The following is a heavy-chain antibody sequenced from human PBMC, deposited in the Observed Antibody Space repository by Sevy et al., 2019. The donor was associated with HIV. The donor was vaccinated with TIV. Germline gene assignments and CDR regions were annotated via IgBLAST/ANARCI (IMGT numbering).Heavy chain of an antibody. CDR1: GGYINSYY. CDR3: ARDHYDSSGFDY. D-gene: IGHD3-22*01. CDR2: IFYSGST. Sequence: SETLSLTCTVSGGYINSYYWSWIRQPPGKGLEWIGHIFYSGSTNYNPSLKSRVTISVDTSKNQFSLKLTSVTAADTAVYDCARDHYDSSGFDYWGQGTLVTVSS. J-gene: IGHJ4*02. V-gene: IGHV4-59*01.